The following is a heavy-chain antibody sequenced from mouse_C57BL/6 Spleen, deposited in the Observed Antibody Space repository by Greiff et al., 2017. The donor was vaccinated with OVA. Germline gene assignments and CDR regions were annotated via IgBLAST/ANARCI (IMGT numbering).Heavy chain of an antibody. Sequence: EVKLEESGGGLVKPGGSLKLSCAASGFTFSSYAMSWVRQTPEKRLEWVATISDGGSYTYYPDNVKGRFTISRDNAKNNLYLQMSHLKSEDTAMYYCARPNYRYFDVWGTGTTVTVSS. J-gene: IGHJ1*03. CDR3: ARPNYRYFDV. CDR1: GFTFSSYA. CDR2: ISDGGSYT. D-gene: IGHD6-5*01. V-gene: IGHV5-4*03.